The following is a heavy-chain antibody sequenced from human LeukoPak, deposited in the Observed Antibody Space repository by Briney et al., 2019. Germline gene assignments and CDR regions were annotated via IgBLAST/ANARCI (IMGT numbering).Heavy chain of an antibody. J-gene: IGHJ6*02. V-gene: IGHV4-30-2*01. D-gene: IGHD3-3*01. CDR1: GGSISSGGYS. Sequence: SETLSLTCAVSGGSISSGGYSWSWIRQPPGKGLEWIGYIYHSGSTYYNPSLKSRVTILVDRSKNQFSLKLSSVTAADTAVYYCARGAYYDFWSGYYFPDYYYYGMDVWGQGTTVTVSS. CDR2: IYHSGST. CDR3: ARGAYYDFWSGYYFPDYYYYGMDV.